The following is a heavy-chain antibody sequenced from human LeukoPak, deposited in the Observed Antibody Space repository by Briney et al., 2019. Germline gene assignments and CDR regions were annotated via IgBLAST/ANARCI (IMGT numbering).Heavy chain of an antibody. CDR2: IIPIFGTA. D-gene: IGHD3-22*01. J-gene: IGHJ4*02. CDR1: GGTFSSYA. CDR3: ALAGRNYYDSSGYYYY. V-gene: IGHV1-69*01. Sequence: EASVKVSCKASGGTFSSYAISWVRQAPGQGLEWMGGIIPIFGTANYAQKFQGRVTITADESTSTAYMELSSLRSEDTAVYYCALAGRNYYDSSGYYYYWGQGTLVTVSS.